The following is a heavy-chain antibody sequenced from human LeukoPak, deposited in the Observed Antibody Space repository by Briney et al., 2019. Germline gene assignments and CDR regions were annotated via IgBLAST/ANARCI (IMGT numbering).Heavy chain of an antibody. D-gene: IGHD1-26*01. V-gene: IGHV4-39*07. Sequence: SETLSLTCTVSGGSISTSNYYWGWIRQPPGKGLEWIGNIFYSGSTYYSPSLRSRVTISIDTSKNQFSLRLSSVTAADTAVYYCAGELSGSYFNWIDPWGQGTLVTVSS. CDR1: GGSISTSNYY. CDR2: IFYSGST. J-gene: IGHJ5*02. CDR3: AGELSGSYFNWIDP.